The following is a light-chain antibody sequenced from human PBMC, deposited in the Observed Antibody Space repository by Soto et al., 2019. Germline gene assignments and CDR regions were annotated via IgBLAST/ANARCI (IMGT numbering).Light chain of an antibody. J-gene: IGKJ1*01. CDR3: QQYDSYSET. CDR1: QSISSR. Sequence: DIQMTQSPSTLSASVGDRVTLTWRASQSISSRLAWYKQKPGKVPKLLSYQASTLESGVPSRFRGSGSGTEFTLTISSLKPDDFEAYYCQQYDSYSETFGQGTKVDIK. CDR2: QAS. V-gene: IGKV1-5*03.